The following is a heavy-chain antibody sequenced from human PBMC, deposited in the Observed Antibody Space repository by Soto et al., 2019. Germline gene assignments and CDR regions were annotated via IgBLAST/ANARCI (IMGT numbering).Heavy chain of an antibody. CDR1: GYTFTSYD. CDR2: MNPNSGNT. D-gene: IGHD1-7*01. V-gene: IGHV1-8*01. CDR3: ARERTGTTSNWFDP. Sequence: QVQLVQSGAEVKKPGASVKVSCKASGYTFTSYDINWVRQATGHGLEWMGWMNPNSGNTVYAHKFQGRVTMTRDTSISTAYMELSSLRSEDTAVYYCARERTGTTSNWFDPWGQGTLVTVSS. J-gene: IGHJ5*02.